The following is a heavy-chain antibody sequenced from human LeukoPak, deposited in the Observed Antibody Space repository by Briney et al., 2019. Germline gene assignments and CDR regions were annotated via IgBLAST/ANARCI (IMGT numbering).Heavy chain of an antibody. CDR2: INAGNGNT. J-gene: IGHJ4*02. CDR3: ARDRYYYGSGSLFDY. V-gene: IGHV1-3*01. Sequence: PGGSLRLSCAASGFTFTSYAMHWVRQAPGQRLEWMGWINAGNGNTKYSQKFQGRVTITRDTSASTAYMELSSLRSEDTAVYYCARDRYYYGSGSLFDYWGQGTLVTVSS. CDR1: GFTFTSYA. D-gene: IGHD3-10*01.